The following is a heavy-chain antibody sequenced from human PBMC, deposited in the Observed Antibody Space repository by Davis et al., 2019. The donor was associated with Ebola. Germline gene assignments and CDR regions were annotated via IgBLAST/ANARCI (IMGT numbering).Heavy chain of an antibody. CDR2: ISSSSSYI. Sequence: PGGSLRLSCAASGFTFSSYSMNWVRQAPGKGLEWVSSISSSSSYIYYADSVKGRFTISRDNAKNSLYLQMDSLRDEDTAVYYCARESYYYDSSGYTYYFDYWGQGTLVTVSS. D-gene: IGHD3-22*01. J-gene: IGHJ4*02. CDR1: GFTFSSYS. V-gene: IGHV3-21*01. CDR3: ARESYYYDSSGYTYYFDY.